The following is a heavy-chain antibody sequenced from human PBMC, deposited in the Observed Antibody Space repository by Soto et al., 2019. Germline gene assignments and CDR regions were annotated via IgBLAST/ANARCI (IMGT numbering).Heavy chain of an antibody. CDR1: GFTFSNYW. D-gene: IGHD2-15*01. CDR2: ISSSSSYI. CDR3: ARVRYCSGGSCPNAFDI. V-gene: IGHV3-21*01. Sequence: GGSLRLSCAASGFTFSNYWMTWVRQAPGKGLEWVSSISSSSSYIYYADSVKGRFTISRDNAKNSLYLQMNSLRAEDTAVYYCARVRYCSGGSCPNAFDIWGQGTMVTVSS. J-gene: IGHJ3*02.